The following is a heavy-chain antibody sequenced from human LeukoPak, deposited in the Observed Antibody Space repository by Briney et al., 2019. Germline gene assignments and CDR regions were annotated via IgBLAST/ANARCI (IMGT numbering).Heavy chain of an antibody. Sequence: SETLPLTCTVSGGSISSHYWSWIRQPPGKGLEYIGYVYDTGSANYNPSLMSRVTISVDMSRNQFSLKLSSVTAADTAFYYCARVLTGYTYGVFDYWGQGILVTVSS. CDR3: ARVLTGYTYGVFDY. J-gene: IGHJ4*02. CDR2: VYDTGSA. V-gene: IGHV4-59*11. CDR1: GGSISSHY. D-gene: IGHD5-18*01.